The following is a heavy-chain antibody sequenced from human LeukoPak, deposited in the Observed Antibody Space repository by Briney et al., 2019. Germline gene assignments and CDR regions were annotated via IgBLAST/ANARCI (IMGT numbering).Heavy chain of an antibody. CDR1: GGSISSSSYY. D-gene: IGHD3-3*01. J-gene: IGHJ4*02. CDR2: IYYSGST. V-gene: IGHV4-39*02. CDR3: ARDDADFWSGYYPNDFDY. Sequence: SETLSLTCTVSGGSISSSSYYWGWIRQPPGKGLEWFGSIYYSGSTYYNPSLKSRVTISVDTSKNQFSLKLSSVTVADTAVYYCARDDADFWSGYYPNDFDYWGQGTLVTVSS.